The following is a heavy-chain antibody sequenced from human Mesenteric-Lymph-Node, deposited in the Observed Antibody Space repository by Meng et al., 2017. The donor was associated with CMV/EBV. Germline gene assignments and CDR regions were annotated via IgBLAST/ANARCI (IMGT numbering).Heavy chain of an antibody. J-gene: IGHJ4*02. Sequence: GESLKISCAVSGFSVGNDFVAWVRQAPGKGLEWVSIIYNVGGTYYADSVRARFAISRDNSKNTVFLQMNNLRAEDTAVYYCAKDLNINRVVVVPAANYWGQGTLVTVSS. D-gene: IGHD2-2*01. CDR1: GFSVGNDF. CDR2: IYNVGGT. CDR3: AKDLNINRVVVVPAANY. V-gene: IGHV3-66*02.